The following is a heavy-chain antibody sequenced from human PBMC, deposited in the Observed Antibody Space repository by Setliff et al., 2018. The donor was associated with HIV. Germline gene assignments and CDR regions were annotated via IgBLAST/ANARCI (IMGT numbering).Heavy chain of an antibody. CDR2: INPNNGGT. CDR3: ARDQSNPILYYYMDV. J-gene: IGHJ6*03. CDR1: GYTFTGYY. D-gene: IGHD3-3*02. Sequence: ASVKVSCKASGYTFTGYYMHWVRQAPGQGLEWMGWINPNNGGTNYAQKFQGRVTMTRDTSISTAYMELSSLRSEDTAVYYCARDQSNPILYYYMDVWGKGTTVTVSS. V-gene: IGHV1-2*02.